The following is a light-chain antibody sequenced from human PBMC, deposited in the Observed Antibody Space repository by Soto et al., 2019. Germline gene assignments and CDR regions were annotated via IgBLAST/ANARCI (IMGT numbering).Light chain of an antibody. CDR3: QQCYSTPYT. V-gene: IGKV1-39*01. CDR1: QSISSY. Sequence: DIQMTQYPSSLSASVGDRVTITCRASQSISSYLNWYQQKPGKAPKLLIYAASSLQSGVPSRFSGSGSGTDFTLTISSLQPEDFATYYCQQCYSTPYTFGQGTKLEIK. J-gene: IGKJ2*01. CDR2: AAS.